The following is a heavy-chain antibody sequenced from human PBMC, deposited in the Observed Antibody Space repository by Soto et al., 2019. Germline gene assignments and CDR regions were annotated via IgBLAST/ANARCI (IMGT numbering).Heavy chain of an antibody. J-gene: IGHJ2*01. CDR1: GFTFSSYA. D-gene: IGHD6-13*01. CDR3: AKDVAETGTRDWYFDL. CDR2: ISGSGGST. Sequence: EVQLLESGGGLVQPGGSLRLSCAASGFTFSSYAMSWVRQAPGKGLEWVSAISGSGGSTYYADSVKGRFTISRDNSKNTRYLQMNSWRVEDKDIYYYAKDVAETGTRDWYFDLWGRGTLVTVSS. V-gene: IGHV3-23*01.